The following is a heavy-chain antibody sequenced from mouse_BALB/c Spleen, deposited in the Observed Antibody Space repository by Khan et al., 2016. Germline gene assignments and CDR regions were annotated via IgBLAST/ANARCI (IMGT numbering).Heavy chain of an antibody. J-gene: IGHJ1*01. V-gene: IGHV3-2*02. CDR3: ARYRTPYWYFDV. D-gene: IGHD2-14*01. CDR1: GYSITSDYA. CDR2: ISYSGST. Sequence: EVQLQESGPGLVKPSQSLSLTCTVTGYSITSDYAWNWIRQFPGNKLEWMGYISYSGSTSYNPSLKSRISITRDTSKNQFFLQLNSVTTEDTATYYCARYRTPYWYFDVWGAGTTVIVSS.